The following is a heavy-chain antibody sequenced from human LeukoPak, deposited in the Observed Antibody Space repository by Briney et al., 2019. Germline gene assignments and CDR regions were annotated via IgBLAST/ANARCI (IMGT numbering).Heavy chain of an antibody. CDR2: TSSSSAYI. J-gene: IGHJ4*02. V-gene: IGHV3-21*01. CDR1: GFTFSSYS. CDR3: ARGTYYYDSSSCNRPPTRHDY. D-gene: IGHD3-22*01. Sequence: GGSLRLSCAASGFTFSSYSMSWVRQAPGKGLEWVSSTSSSSAYIYYANSVKGRFTISRDNAKNSLYLQMNTLRAEDTAVYYCARGTYYYDSSSCNRPPTRHDYWGQGTLVTVSS.